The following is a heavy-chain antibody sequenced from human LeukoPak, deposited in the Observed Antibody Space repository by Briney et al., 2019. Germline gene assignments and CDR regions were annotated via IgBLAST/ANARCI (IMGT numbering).Heavy chain of an antibody. D-gene: IGHD1-14*01. Sequence: SGGSLRLSCAASGFTFSSNGMNWVRQAPGKGLEWVSYISSSSSIIYYADSVKGRFTISRDNAKNSLYLQMNSLRAEDTAVYYCARGIAEIDYWGQGTLVTVSS. CDR2: ISSSSSII. J-gene: IGHJ4*02. V-gene: IGHV3-48*01. CDR3: ARGIAEIDY. CDR1: GFTFSSNG.